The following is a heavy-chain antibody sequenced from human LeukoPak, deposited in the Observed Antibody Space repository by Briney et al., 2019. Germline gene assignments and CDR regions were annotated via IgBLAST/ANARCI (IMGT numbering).Heavy chain of an antibody. CDR3: ARDQEYSGSYYRYFDY. V-gene: IGHV4-59*01. CDR2: IYSRGLTRGST. J-gene: IGHJ4*02. D-gene: IGHD1-26*01. Sequence: SETLSLTCTVSGGSLSSYYWSWIRQPPGKGLEWIGYIYSRGLTRGSTNYNPSLKSRVTISVATSKNQFSLKLSSVTAADTAVYYCARDQEYSGSYYRYFDYWGQGTLVTVSS. CDR1: GGSLSSYY.